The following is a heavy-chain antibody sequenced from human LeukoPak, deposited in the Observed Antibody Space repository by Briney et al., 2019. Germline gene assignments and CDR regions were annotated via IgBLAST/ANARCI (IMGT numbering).Heavy chain of an antibody. CDR3: ARDLYVAAAGTMVDV. V-gene: IGHV1-2*06. Sequence: GASVKVSCKASGYTFTGYYMHWVRQAPGQGLEWMGRINPNSGGTNYAQKFQGRVTMTRDTSISTAYMELSRLRSNDTAVYYCARDLYVAAAGTMVDVWGKGTTVTVSS. CDR2: INPNSGGT. J-gene: IGHJ6*04. CDR1: GYTFTGYY. D-gene: IGHD6-13*01.